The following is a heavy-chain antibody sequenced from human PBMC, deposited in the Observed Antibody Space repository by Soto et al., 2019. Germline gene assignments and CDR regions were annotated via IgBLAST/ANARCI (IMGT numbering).Heavy chain of an antibody. CDR3: AKNWQPPYYYYGMDV. Sequence: QGQLVQSGAEVKKPGASVKVSCKASGYTVTRYGISWVRQAPGQGLEWMGWISGYNGDTNYAQKFQGRVTMTVDTSPTTAFMERTSLTPDGRAVYYCAKNWQPPYYYYGMDVWDQGTTVTVSS. V-gene: IGHV1-18*01. J-gene: IGHJ6*02. CDR2: ISGYNGDT. CDR1: GYTVTRYG.